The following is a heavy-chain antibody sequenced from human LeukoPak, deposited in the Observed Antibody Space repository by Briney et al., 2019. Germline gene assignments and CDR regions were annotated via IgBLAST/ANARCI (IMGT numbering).Heavy chain of an antibody. CDR3: AVGGVYCSGGACYSGSSAYMDV. Sequence: GASVKVSYTASGYTFTSLSFSWVGQSPGPGLEWMAWIRAFNGNTNYAQKFQDRVTMTTDTSTGTAYMELRSLRSDDTAVYYCAVGGVYCSGGACYSGSSAYMDVWGKGTTVTVSS. D-gene: IGHD2-15*01. J-gene: IGHJ6*03. V-gene: IGHV1-18*01. CDR2: IRAFNGNT. CDR1: GYTFTSLS.